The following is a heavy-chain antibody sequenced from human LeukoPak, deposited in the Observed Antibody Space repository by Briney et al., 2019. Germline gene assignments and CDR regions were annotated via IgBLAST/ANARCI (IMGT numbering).Heavy chain of an antibody. Sequence: PGRSLRLSCAAAGFTFSSYAMHWVRQAPGKGLEWVAVISYDGSNKYYADSVKGRFTISRDNSKNTLYLQMNSVRAEDTAVYYCARVLLGILHWGQGTLVTVSS. CDR1: GFTFSSYA. J-gene: IGHJ4*02. D-gene: IGHD7-27*01. CDR3: ARVLLGILH. CDR2: ISYDGSNK. V-gene: IGHV3-30-3*01.